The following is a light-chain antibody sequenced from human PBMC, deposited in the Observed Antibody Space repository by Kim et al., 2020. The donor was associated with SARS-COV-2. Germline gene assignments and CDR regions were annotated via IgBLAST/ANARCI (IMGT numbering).Light chain of an antibody. CDR2: DAS. V-gene: IGKV3-11*01. CDR3: QQRTDWPVS. J-gene: IGKJ5*01. CDR1: ESVNEF. Sequence: EIVLTQSPVTLSLSPGERATLSCRASESVNEFLAWFQQKPGQAPRLLIYDASNRAPGIPARFSPTGSGTDFTLPISSLEPEDFAIYYCQQRTDWPVSFGQGTRLEIK.